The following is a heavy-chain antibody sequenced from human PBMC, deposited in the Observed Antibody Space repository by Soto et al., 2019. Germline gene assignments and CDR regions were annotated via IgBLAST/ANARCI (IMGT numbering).Heavy chain of an antibody. CDR1: GYTFTSYG. J-gene: IGHJ4*01. CDR2: ISASNGNT. V-gene: IGHV1-18*03. CDR3: ARGYYFLSGYYAEY. D-gene: IGHD3-3*01. Sequence: ASVKVSCKASGYTFTSYGISWVRPAPGQGLEWMGWISASNGNTNYAQKLQGRVTMTTDTSTSTAYKVLKSLISDDLSVSCCARGYYFLSGYYAEYWGHGPLVTVAS.